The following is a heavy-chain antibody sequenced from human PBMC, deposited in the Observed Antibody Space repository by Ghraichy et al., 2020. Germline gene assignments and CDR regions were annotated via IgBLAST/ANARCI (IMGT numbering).Heavy chain of an antibody. Sequence: SVKVSCKASGGTFSSYAISWVRQAPGQGLEWMGGIIPIFGTANYAQKFQGRVTITADESTSTAYMELSSLRSEDTAVYYCARELGYNWNGTYYYYYGMDVWGQGTTVTVSS. V-gene: IGHV1-69*13. CDR1: GGTFSSYA. J-gene: IGHJ6*01. D-gene: IGHD1-20*01. CDR2: IIPIFGTA. CDR3: ARELGYNWNGTYYYYYGMDV.